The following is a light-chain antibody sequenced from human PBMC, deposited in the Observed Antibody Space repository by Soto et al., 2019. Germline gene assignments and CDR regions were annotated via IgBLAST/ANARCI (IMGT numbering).Light chain of an antibody. CDR1: QSLLHSNGYNY. J-gene: IGKJ3*01. Sequence: DIVMTQSPLSLPVTPGEPASISCRSSQSLLHSNGYNYLDWYLQKPGQSPQLLIYLGSNRASGAPDRFSGRGSGTDFTLKISRVEAEDVGVYYCMQALQTPFTFGPGTKVDIK. V-gene: IGKV2-28*01. CDR3: MQALQTPFT. CDR2: LGS.